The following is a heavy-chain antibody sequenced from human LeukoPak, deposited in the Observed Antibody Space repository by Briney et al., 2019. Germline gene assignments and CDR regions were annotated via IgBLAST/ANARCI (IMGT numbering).Heavy chain of an antibody. V-gene: IGHV1-24*01. D-gene: IGHD6-19*01. CDR1: GYTLTELS. Sequence: ASVKVSCKVSGYTLTELSMHWVRQAPGKGLEWMGGFDPEDGETIYAQKFQGRVTMTEDTSTDTAYMELSRLRSDDTAVYYCAVIAVAASASVDYWGQGTPVTVSS. CDR3: AVIAVAASASVDY. J-gene: IGHJ4*02. CDR2: FDPEDGET.